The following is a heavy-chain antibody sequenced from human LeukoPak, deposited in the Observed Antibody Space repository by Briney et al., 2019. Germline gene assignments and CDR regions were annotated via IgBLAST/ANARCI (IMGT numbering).Heavy chain of an antibody. CDR3: ARAKWAYYDFWSGYPLDY. CDR1: GGTFSSYA. CDR2: IIPIFGTA. V-gene: IGHV1-69*05. Sequence: GASVKVSCKASGGTFSSYAISWVRQAPGQGLEWMGGIIPIFGTANYAQKFQGRVTITTDESTSTAYMELSSLRSEDTAVYYCARAKWAYYDFWSGYPLDYWGQGTLVTVSS. J-gene: IGHJ4*02. D-gene: IGHD3-3*01.